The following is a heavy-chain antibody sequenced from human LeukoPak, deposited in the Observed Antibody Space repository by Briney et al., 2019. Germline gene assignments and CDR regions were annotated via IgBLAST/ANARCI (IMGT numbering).Heavy chain of an antibody. CDR1: GFTFSSYS. CDR2: ISSTTSTI. V-gene: IGHV3-48*02. Sequence: TGRSLRLSCAASGFTFSSYSMNWVRQAPGRGLEWVSYISSTTSTIYYADSVKGRFTISRDNAKNSLYLQMNSLRDEDTAVYYCSRYISGWYYFDYWGQGTLVTVSS. D-gene: IGHD6-19*01. CDR3: SRYISGWYYFDY. J-gene: IGHJ4*02.